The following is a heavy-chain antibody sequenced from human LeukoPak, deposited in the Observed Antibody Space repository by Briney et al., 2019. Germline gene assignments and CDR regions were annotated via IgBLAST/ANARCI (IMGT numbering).Heavy chain of an antibody. CDR3: ARENPPHVDTATYNWFDP. CDR2: IYYSGST. V-gene: IGHV4-31*03. D-gene: IGHD5-18*01. Sequence: SQTLSLTCTVSGGSISSGGYYWSWIRQHPGKGLEWIGYIYYSGSTYYNPSLKSRVTISVDTSKNQFSLKLSSVTAADTAVYYCARENPPHVDTATYNWFDPWGQGTLVTVSS. J-gene: IGHJ5*02. CDR1: GGSISSGGYY.